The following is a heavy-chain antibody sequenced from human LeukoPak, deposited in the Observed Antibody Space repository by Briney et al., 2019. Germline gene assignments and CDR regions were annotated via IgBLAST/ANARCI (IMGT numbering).Heavy chain of an antibody. D-gene: IGHD4-17*01. CDR3: ARDRAKSGYGDYPDHRFWFDP. V-gene: IGHV3-64*01. Sequence: PGGSLRLSCAASGFTFSSYAMHWVRQAPGKGLEYVSAISSNGGSTYYANSVKGRFTISRDNSKNTLYLQMGSLRAEDMAVYYCARDRAKSGYGDYPDHRFWFDPWGQGTLVTVSS. J-gene: IGHJ5*02. CDR1: GFTFSSYA. CDR2: ISSNGGST.